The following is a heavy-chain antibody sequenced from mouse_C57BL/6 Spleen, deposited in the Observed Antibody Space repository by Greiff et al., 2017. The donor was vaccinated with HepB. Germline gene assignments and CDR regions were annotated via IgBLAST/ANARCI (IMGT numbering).Heavy chain of an antibody. CDR2: ISSGGSYT. Sequence: EVMLVESGGDLVKPGGSLKLSCAASGFTFSSYGMSWVRQTPDKRLEWVATISSGGSYTYYPDSVKGRFTISRDNAKNTLYLQMSSLKSEDTAMYYCASYGNYFDYWGQGTTLTVSS. CDR3: ASYGNYFDY. D-gene: IGHD2-1*01. V-gene: IGHV5-6*02. CDR1: GFTFSSYG. J-gene: IGHJ2*01.